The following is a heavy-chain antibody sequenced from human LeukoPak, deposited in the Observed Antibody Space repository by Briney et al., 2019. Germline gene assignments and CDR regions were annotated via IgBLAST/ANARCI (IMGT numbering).Heavy chain of an antibody. V-gene: IGHV4-59*01. CDR2: IYYSGST. Sequence: SETLSLTCTVSAGSISSYYWSWIRQPPGKGLEWIGYIYYSGSTNYNPSLNSRVTISVDTSKNQFSLKLSSVTAADTAVYYCARGKPTFDYWGQGTLVTVSS. CDR1: AGSISSYY. D-gene: IGHD4-17*01. J-gene: IGHJ4*02. CDR3: ARGKPTFDY.